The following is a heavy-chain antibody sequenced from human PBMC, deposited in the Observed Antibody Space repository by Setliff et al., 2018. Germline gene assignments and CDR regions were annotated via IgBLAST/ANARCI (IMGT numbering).Heavy chain of an antibody. V-gene: IGHV4-39*01. D-gene: IGHD3-22*01. CDR2: VDHSGNT. J-gene: IGHJ4*02. CDR3: ARRDSTSFYGYSFDF. CDR1: GDSISRSTYY. Sequence: SETLSLTCTVSGDSISRSTYYWGWIRQSPGKGLDWIGTVDHSGNTFYNPSLKSRVSISVDTSKNQFSLKLTSVSAADTAVYYCARRDSTSFYGYSFDFWGQGTRVTVSS.